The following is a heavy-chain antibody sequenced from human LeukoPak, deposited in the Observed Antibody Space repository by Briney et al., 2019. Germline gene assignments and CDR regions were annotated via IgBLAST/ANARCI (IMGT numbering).Heavy chain of an antibody. V-gene: IGHV3-33*01. J-gene: IGHJ4*02. CDR2: ICGDASGQ. D-gene: IGHD3-22*01. CDR3: ARNCLYDDNGYYHYFDY. CDR1: GFSFSTYG. Sequence: PGRSLRLSCAASGFSFSTYGMHWVRQAPGKGLEWVAIICGDASGQHYADSVKGRFTISRDTSKNTLYLHMNSLRAEDTAVYFCARNCLYDDNGYYHYFDYWGQGTLVTVSS.